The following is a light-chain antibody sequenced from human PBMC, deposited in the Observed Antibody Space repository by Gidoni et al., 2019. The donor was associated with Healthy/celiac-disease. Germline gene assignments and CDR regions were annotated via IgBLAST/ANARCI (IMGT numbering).Light chain of an antibody. CDR2: LGS. J-gene: IGKJ4*01. Sequence: DIVLTQSPPSMLVTPVKPASISCKSSQSHLHSNGSNYLDWYLQKPGQSPQLLIYLGSNRATGVPDRFSGSGSGTDFTLKISRVEAEDVGVYYCMQALQTPLTFGGGTKVEIK. V-gene: IGKV2-28*01. CDR3: MQALQTPLT. CDR1: QSHLHSNGSNY.